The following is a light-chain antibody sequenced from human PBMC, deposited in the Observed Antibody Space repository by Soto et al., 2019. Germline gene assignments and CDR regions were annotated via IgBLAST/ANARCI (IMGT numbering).Light chain of an antibody. CDR2: GAS. V-gene: IGKV3D-15*01. CDR1: QSVITY. J-gene: IGKJ4*01. CDR3: QQYNSWLLT. Sequence: ESVLTQSPGTLSLSPGERATLSCRASQSVITYLAWYQQKPGQAPRLLIYGASSRATGIPDRFSGSGSGTDFTLTISSLQSEDFAVYYCQQYNSWLLTFGGGAKVEIK.